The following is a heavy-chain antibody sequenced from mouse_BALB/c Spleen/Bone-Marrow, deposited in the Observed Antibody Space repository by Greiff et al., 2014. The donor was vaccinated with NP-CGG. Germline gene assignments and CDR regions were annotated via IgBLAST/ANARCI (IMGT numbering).Heavy chain of an antibody. V-gene: IGHV5-6*01. CDR2: IGVGGTYT. CDR1: GFSFSGYG. CDR3: ARPFTTVVATVFAY. J-gene: IGHJ3*01. D-gene: IGHD1-1*01. Sequence: VQLKESGGDLAKPGGSLKLSCAASGFSFSGYGMSWVRQTPDKRLEWVATIGVGGTYTYYPDSVKGRFTISRDNAKNTLYLRMSSLKSEDTAMYYCARPFTTVVATVFAYWGQGTLVTVSA.